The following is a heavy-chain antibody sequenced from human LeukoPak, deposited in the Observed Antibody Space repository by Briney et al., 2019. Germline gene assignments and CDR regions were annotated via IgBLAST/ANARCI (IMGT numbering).Heavy chain of an antibody. CDR3: ARDRGSNFCTSENCYVDWYFDL. CDR2: IYSSGST. CDR1: GDSISSASYY. Sequence: SETLSLTCTVSGDSISSASYYWTWIRQPAGKGLEWIGRIYSSGSTNYNPSLASRVTISVDTSRSQFSLKLTSVTAADTAVFYCARDRGSNFCTSENCYVDWYFDLWGRGTLVTVSS. D-gene: IGHD2-8*02. V-gene: IGHV4-61*02. J-gene: IGHJ2*01.